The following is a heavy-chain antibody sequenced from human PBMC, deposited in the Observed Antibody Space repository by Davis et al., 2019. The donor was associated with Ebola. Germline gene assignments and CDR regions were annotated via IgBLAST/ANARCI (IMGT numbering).Heavy chain of an antibody. CDR2: LSSGGIT. CDR1: GFSVSSKY. J-gene: IGHJ1*01. D-gene: IGHD5-18*01. V-gene: IGHV3-66*01. CDR3: ARKYTYGFD. Sequence: GESLKISCVVSGFSVSSKYMSWVRQAPGKGLEFVSILSSGGITDYTGSVKGRFTISRDNSKNTLYLQMNNLRVEDTAVYYCARKYTYGFDWGQGTLVTVSS.